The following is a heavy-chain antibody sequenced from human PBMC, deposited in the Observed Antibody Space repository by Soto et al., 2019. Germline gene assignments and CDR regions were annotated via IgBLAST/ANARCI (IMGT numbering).Heavy chain of an antibody. CDR1: GFTFSSYG. CDR2: ISYDGSNK. J-gene: IGHJ4*02. Sequence: GSLRLSCAASGFTFSSYGMHWVRQAPGKGLEWVAVISYDGSNKYYADSVKGRFTISRDNSKNTLYLQMNSLRAEDTAVYYCAKSPGYSSGYQYYFDYWGQGTLVTVSS. CDR3: AKSPGYSSGYQYYFDY. V-gene: IGHV3-30*18. D-gene: IGHD3-22*01.